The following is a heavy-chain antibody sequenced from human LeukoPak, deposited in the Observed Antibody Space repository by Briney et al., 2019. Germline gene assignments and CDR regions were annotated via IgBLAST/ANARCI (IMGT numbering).Heavy chain of an antibody. V-gene: IGHV4-59*01. J-gene: IGHJ6*03. CDR1: GGSISSYY. Sequence: SETLSLTCTVSGGSISSYYWSWIRQPPGKGLEWIGYIYYSGSTNYNPSLKSRVTISVDTSKNQFSLKLSSVTAADTAVYYCARGRDDFWSGYYTQKYYYYMDVWGKGTTVTVS. CDR2: IYYSGST. D-gene: IGHD3-3*01. CDR3: ARGRDDFWSGYYTQKYYYYMDV.